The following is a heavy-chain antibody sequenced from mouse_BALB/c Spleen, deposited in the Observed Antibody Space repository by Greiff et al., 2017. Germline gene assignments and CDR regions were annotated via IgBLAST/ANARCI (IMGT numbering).Heavy chain of an antibody. Sequence: QVQLKESGPQLVRPGASVKISCKASGYSFTSYWMHWVKQRPGQGLEWIGMIDPSDSETRLNQKFKDKATLTVDKSSSTAYMQLSSPTSEDSAVYYCARGYYAMDYWGQGTSVTVSS. CDR3: ARGYYAMDY. CDR2: IDPSDSET. V-gene: IGHV1S126*01. J-gene: IGHJ4*01. CDR1: GYSFTSYW.